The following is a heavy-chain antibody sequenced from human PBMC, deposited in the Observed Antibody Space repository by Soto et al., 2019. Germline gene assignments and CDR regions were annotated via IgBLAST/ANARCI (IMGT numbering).Heavy chain of an antibody. J-gene: IGHJ3*01. Sequence: QVQLVESGGGVVQPGRSLRLSCAASGFTFSTYGMQWVRQAPGKGLEWVALISSDGNNKYYADSVKGRFASSRDNSKNTLSLQMNSLRVEDTAVYYCANDLSMAAFLVWGQGTMVTVSS. CDR3: ANDLSMAAFLV. CDR2: ISSDGNNK. CDR1: GFTFSTYG. V-gene: IGHV3-30*18. D-gene: IGHD6-6*01.